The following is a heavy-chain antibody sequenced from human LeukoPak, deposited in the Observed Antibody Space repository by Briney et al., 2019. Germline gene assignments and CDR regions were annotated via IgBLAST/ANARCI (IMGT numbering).Heavy chain of an antibody. J-gene: IGHJ4*02. CDR1: GFTFSSYA. Sequence: GGSLRLSCAASGFTFSSYAMYWVRQAPGKGLEWVAVISYDGSNKYYADSVKGRFTISRDNSKNTLYLQMNSLRAEDTAVYYCASSGSYRFDYWGQGTLVTVSS. V-gene: IGHV3-30-3*01. D-gene: IGHD1-26*01. CDR2: ISYDGSNK. CDR3: ASSGSYRFDY.